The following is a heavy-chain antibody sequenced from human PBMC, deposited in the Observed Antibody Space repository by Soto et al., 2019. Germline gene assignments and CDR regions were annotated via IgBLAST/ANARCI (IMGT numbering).Heavy chain of an antibody. CDR2: IIPIFGTA. Sequence: ASVKVSCKASGGTFSSYAISWVRQAPGQGLEWMGGIIPIFGTANYAQKIQGRVTITADESTSTAYMELSSLRSEDTAVYFCVRVSEGNYDILTGDDAFDIWGQGTMVTVSS. V-gene: IGHV1-69*13. D-gene: IGHD3-9*01. J-gene: IGHJ3*02. CDR1: GGTFSSYA. CDR3: VRVSEGNYDILTGDDAFDI.